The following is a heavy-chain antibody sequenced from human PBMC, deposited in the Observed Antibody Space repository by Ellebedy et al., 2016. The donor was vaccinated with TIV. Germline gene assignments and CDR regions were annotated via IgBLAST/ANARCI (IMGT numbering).Heavy chain of an antibody. V-gene: IGHV1-24*01. CDR1: GYTLTELS. CDR3: ATVRFMYSSSWSHYFDY. Sequence: ASVKVSXXVSGYTLTELSINWVRQAPGKGLEWMGGFDPEDGETIYAQKFQGRVTMTEDTSTDTAYMELSSLRSEDTAVYYCATVRFMYSSSWSHYFDYWGQGTLVTVSS. J-gene: IGHJ4*02. D-gene: IGHD6-13*01. CDR2: FDPEDGET.